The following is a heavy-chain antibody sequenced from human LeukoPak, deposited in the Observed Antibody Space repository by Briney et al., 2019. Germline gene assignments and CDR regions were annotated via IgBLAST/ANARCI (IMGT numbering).Heavy chain of an antibody. J-gene: IGHJ2*01. CDR1: GFTFSSYA. CDR2: ISGSGGST. Sequence: PGGSLRLSCAASGFTFSSYAMSWVRQAPGKGLEWVSAISGSGGSTYYADSVKGRFTISRDNSKNTLYLHMNSLRAEDTAVYYCAKPPLSRNVRYFDLWGRGTLVTVSS. V-gene: IGHV3-23*01. CDR3: AKPPLSRNVRYFDL.